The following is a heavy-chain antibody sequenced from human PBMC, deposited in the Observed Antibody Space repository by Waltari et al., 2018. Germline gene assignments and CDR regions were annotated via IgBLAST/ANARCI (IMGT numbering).Heavy chain of an antibody. CDR2: IYHSGST. D-gene: IGHD5-12*01. CDR3: ASRGRLREYYFDY. CDR1: GGSIRSGGYS. V-gene: IGHV4-30-2*01. Sequence: LQLQESGSGLVKPSQTLSLTCAVSGGSIRSGGYSWSWIRQPPGKGLEWIGYIYHSGSTYYNPSLKSRVTISVDRSKNQFSLKLSSVTAADTAVYYCASRGRLREYYFDYWGQGTLVTVSS. J-gene: IGHJ4*02.